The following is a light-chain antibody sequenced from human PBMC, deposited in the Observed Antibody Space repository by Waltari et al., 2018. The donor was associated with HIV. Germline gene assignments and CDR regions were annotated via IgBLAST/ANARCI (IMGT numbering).Light chain of an antibody. CDR2: LKN. CDR1: NPRRFY. CDR3: NSRDSSGNHWV. Sequence: SSELTQDPAVSVALGQTARITCHGDNPRRFYATWYQQKPGQAPVLVIYLKNNRPSGIPDRFSGSSSGDTASLTITGAQADDEADYYCNSRDSSGNHWVFGGGTRLTVL. J-gene: IGLJ3*02. V-gene: IGLV3-19*01.